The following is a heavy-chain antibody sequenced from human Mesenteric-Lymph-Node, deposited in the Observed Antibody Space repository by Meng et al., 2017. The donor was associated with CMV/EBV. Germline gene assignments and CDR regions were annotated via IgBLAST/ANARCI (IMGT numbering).Heavy chain of an antibody. V-gene: IGHV3-7*01. Sequence: GGSLRPSCPAPGFTFTTYWMSWVRQAPGKGPEWVAKISEDGNARYYVDSVKGRFTISRDNAKNSLYLQMNSLRAEDTAVYYCARGYNDFWSGPNCFDPWGQGTLVTVSS. CDR2: ISEDGNAR. CDR1: GFTFTTYW. J-gene: IGHJ5*02. D-gene: IGHD3-3*01. CDR3: ARGYNDFWSGPNCFDP.